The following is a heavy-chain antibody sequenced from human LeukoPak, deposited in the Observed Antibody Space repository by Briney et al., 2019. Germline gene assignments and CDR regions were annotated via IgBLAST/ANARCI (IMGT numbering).Heavy chain of an antibody. V-gene: IGHV3-30*02. J-gene: IGHJ6*03. CDR2: IRRDGSDE. CDR3: AKDLTYSYYLYMDV. CDR1: GFTFSSYG. Sequence: GGSLRLSCAASGFTFSSYGLHWVRQAPGKGLEWVAFIRRDGSDEYYADSVKGRFTISRDNSKNTLYLQMNSLRTEDTAAYYCAKDLTYSYYLYMDVWGKGTTVTVSS.